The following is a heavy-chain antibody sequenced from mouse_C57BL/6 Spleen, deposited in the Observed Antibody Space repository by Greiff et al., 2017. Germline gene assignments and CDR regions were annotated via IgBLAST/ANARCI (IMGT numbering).Heavy chain of an antibody. CDR2: ISSGGSYT. CDR3: ARGPWDY. V-gene: IGHV5-6*01. CDR1: GFTFSSYG. Sequence: EVNVVESGGDLVKPGGSLKLSCAASGFTFSSYGMSWVRQTPDKRLEWVATISSGGSYTYYPDSVKGRFTISRDNAKNTLYLQMSSLKSEDTAMYYCARGPWDYWGQGTTLTVSS. J-gene: IGHJ2*01.